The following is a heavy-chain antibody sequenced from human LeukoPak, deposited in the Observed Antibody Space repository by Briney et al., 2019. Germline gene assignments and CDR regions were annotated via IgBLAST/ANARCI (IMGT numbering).Heavy chain of an antibody. J-gene: IGHJ6*02. CDR1: GFTFSSYS. CDR2: ISGSSSYI. CDR3: ARAGLEASYYYYGMDV. Sequence: GSLRLSCAASGFTFSSYSMNWVRQAPGKGLEWVSSISGSSSYIYYADSVKGRFTISRDNAKNSLYLQMNSLRAEDTAVYYCARAGLEASYYYYGMDVWGQGTTVTVSS. V-gene: IGHV3-21*01. D-gene: IGHD3-9*01.